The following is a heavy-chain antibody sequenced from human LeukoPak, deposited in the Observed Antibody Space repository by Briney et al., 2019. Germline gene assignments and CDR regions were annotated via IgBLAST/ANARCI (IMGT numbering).Heavy chain of an antibody. CDR1: GFTFSSYW. CDR2: INHNGNVN. V-gene: IGHV3-7*01. D-gene: IGHD3-3*01. Sequence: GGSLRLSCAASGFTFSSYWMNWARQAPGKGLEWVASINHNGNVNYYVDSVKGRFTISRDNAKNTLYLQMNSLRAEDTAVYYCARASAYYDFWSGYYGTLFDYWGQGTLVTVSS. CDR3: ARASAYYDFWSGYYGTLFDY. J-gene: IGHJ4*02.